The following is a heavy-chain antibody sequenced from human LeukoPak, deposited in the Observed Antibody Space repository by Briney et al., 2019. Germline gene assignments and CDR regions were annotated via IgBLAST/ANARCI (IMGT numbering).Heavy chain of an antibody. CDR3: AKDKVAVADTRSRWFDP. CDR2: IRYDGSNK. Sequence: GGSLRLSCAASGFTFSSYGMHWVRQAPGKGLEWVAFIRYDGSNKYYADSVKGRFTISRDNSKNTLYLQMNSLRAEDTAVYYCAKDKVAVADTRSRWFDPWGQGTLVTVSS. D-gene: IGHD6-19*01. V-gene: IGHV3-30*02. CDR1: GFTFSSYG. J-gene: IGHJ5*02.